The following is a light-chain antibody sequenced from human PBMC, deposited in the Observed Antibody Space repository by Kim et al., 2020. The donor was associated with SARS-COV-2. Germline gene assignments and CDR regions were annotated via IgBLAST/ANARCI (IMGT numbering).Light chain of an antibody. J-gene: IGKJ4*01. Sequence: AIQLTQSRSSLSASVGDRVTITCRASQGISSALAWYQQKPGKAPKLLIYDASSLESGVPSRFSGSGSGTDFTLTISSLQPEDFATYYCQQFNSYPTFGGGTKVDIK. CDR3: QQFNSYPT. V-gene: IGKV1-13*02. CDR2: DAS. CDR1: QGISSA.